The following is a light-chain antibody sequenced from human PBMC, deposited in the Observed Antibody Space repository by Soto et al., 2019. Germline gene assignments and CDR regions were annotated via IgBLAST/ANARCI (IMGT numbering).Light chain of an antibody. CDR3: QQYYSFPFT. J-gene: IGKJ3*01. CDR2: SAS. Sequence: VISMTQSPSLLSASTGDRVTISCRMSQDIKNYLAWYQQRPGKAPALLIYSASTLQNGVPSRFSGSWSGTDFTLSISRLHSEDFATYYCQQYYSFPFTFGPGNKVDV. V-gene: IGKV1D-8*01. CDR1: QDIKNY.